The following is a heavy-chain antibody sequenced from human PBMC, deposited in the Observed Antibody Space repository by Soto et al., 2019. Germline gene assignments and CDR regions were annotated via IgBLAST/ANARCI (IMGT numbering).Heavy chain of an antibody. CDR2: INAGNGNT. D-gene: IGHD6-19*01. J-gene: IGHJ4*02. CDR3: ARDPAPGLAVAGTFPDY. Sequence: ASVKVSCKASGYTFTSYAMHWVRQAPGQRLEWMGWINAGNGNTKYSQKFQGRVTITRDTSASTAYMELSSLRSEDTAVYYCARDPAPGLAVAGTFPDYWGQGTLVTVSS. V-gene: IGHV1-3*01. CDR1: GYTFTSYA.